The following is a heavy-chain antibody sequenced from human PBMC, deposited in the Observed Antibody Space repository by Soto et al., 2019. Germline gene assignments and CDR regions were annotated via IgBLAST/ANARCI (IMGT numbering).Heavy chain of an antibody. J-gene: IGHJ3*02. D-gene: IGHD3-22*01. CDR3: ARDGDYYDSSGYFLRDAFDI. V-gene: IGHV3-11*01. CDR2: ISSSGSTI. Sequence: GGSLRLSCAASGFTFSEYYMSWSRQAPGKGLEWVSYISSSGSTISYADSVKGRFTISGDNAKNSLYLEMNSLRAEDTAVYYCARDGDYYDSSGYFLRDAFDIWGQGTLVTVSS. CDR1: GFTFSEYY.